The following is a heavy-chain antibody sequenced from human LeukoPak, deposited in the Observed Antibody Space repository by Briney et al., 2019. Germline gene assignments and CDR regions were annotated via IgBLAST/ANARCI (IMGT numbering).Heavy chain of an antibody. J-gene: IGHJ5*02. CDR3: ARHRTTGTGNWFGP. CDR2: TNHSGST. D-gene: IGHD1-1*01. V-gene: IGHV4-34*01. CDR1: GGSFSGYY. Sequence: EPSETLSLTCAVYGGSFSGYYWSWIRQPPGKGLEWIGETNHSGSTNYNPSLKSRVTISVDTSKNQFSLKLSSVTAADTAVYYCARHRTTGTGNWFGPWGQGTLVTVSS.